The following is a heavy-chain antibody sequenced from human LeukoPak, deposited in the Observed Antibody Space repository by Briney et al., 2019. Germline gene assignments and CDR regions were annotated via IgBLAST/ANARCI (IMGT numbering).Heavy chain of an antibody. Sequence: GGSLRLSCAASGFTFSSYSMNWVRQAPGKGLEWVSYISSSSSTIYYADSVKGRFTISRDNAKNSLYLQMNSLRAEDTAVYYCAQRGYSYGYSGYYMDVWGKGTTVTVSS. V-gene: IGHV3-48*01. CDR2: ISSSSSTI. J-gene: IGHJ6*03. CDR1: GFTFSSYS. D-gene: IGHD5-18*01. CDR3: AQRGYSYGYSGYYMDV.